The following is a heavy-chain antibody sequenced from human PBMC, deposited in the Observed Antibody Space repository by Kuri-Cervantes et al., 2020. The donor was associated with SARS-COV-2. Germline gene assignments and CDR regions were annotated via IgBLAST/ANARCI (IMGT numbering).Heavy chain of an antibody. CDR2: IKQDGTEK. J-gene: IGHJ3*02. CDR3: AKWSSSGWYSDAFDI. CDR1: GFTFSSYW. V-gene: IGHV3-7*01. D-gene: IGHD6-19*01. Sequence: GESLKISCAASGFTFSSYWMSWVRQAPGKGLERVANIKQDGTEKYYVDSVKGRFTISRDNAKNSLYLQMSSLRAEDTAVYYCAKWSSSGWYSDAFDIWGQGTMVTVSS.